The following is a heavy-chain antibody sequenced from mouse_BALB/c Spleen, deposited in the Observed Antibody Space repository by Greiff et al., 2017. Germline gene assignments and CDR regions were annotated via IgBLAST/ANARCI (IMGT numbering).Heavy chain of an antibody. CDR3: ARFLTGAMDY. V-gene: IGHV14-3*02. J-gene: IGHJ4*01. Sequence: EVQLQQSGAELVKPGGSVKLSCTASGFNIKDTYMHWVKQRPEQGLEWIGRIDPANGNTKYDPKFQGKATITADTSSNTAYLQLSSLTSEDTAVYYCARFLTGAMDYWGQGTSVTVSS. D-gene: IGHD4-1*01. CDR2: IDPANGNT. CDR1: GFNIKDTY.